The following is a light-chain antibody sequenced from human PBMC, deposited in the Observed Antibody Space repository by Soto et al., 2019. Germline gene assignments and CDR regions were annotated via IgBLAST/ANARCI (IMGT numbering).Light chain of an antibody. CDR3: QQYGTSLPWT. CDR2: GAS. V-gene: IGKV3-20*01. J-gene: IGKJ1*01. Sequence: EIVLTQSPGTLSLSPGERATLSCRASQSVSSKYLAWYQQKLGQAPRLLIYGASSRATGIPDRFSGSGSGTDFTLTISRLEPEDFAVYYCQQYGTSLPWTFGQGTKVESK. CDR1: QSVSSKY.